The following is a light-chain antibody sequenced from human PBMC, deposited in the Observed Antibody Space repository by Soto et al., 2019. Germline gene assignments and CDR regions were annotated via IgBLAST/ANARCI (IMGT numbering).Light chain of an antibody. V-gene: IGLV2-14*01. CDR2: DVS. CDR1: SSDVGGYNY. CDR3: SSYTSSIL. J-gene: IGLJ2*01. Sequence: QSALTQPASVSGSPEQSITISCTGTSSDVGGYNYVSWYQQHPGKAPKLMIYDVSNRPSGVSNRFSGSKSGNTASLTISGLQAEDEADYYCSSYTSSILFGGGTQLTVL.